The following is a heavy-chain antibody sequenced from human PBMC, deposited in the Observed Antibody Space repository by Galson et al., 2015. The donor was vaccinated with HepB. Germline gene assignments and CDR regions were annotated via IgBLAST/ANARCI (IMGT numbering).Heavy chain of an antibody. Sequence: CAISGDSVSSNSAAWNWIRQSPSRGLEWLGRTYYRSKWYNDYAVSVKSRITINPDTSKNQFSLQLNSVTPEDTAVYYCARDTFYYDSSGYRFDYWGQGTLATVSS. CDR2: TYYRSKWYN. J-gene: IGHJ4*02. CDR3: ARDTFYYDSSGYRFDY. D-gene: IGHD3-22*01. CDR1: GDSVSSNSAA. V-gene: IGHV6-1*01.